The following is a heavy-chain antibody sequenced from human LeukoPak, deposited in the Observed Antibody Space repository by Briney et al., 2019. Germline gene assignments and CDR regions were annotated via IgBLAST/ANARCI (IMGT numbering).Heavy chain of an antibody. V-gene: IGHV5-51*01. D-gene: IGHD3-10*01. CDR3: ARLPGGGYWYFDL. CDR1: GYDFTSYW. CDR2: IYPADSDT. J-gene: IGHJ2*01. Sequence: PGESLKISCKVSGYDFTSYWIAWVRQMPGKGLEYMGIIYPADSDTRYSPSFQGQVTISADKSINTAYLQWSSLKASDTAMYYCARLPGGGYWYFDLWGRGTLVTVFS.